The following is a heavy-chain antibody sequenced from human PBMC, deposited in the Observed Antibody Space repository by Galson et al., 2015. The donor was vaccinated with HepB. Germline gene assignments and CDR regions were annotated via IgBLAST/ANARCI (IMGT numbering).Heavy chain of an antibody. CDR2: INPNSGGT. Sequence: VKVSCKASGYTFTGYYMHWVRQAPGQGLEWMGWINPNSGGTNYAQKFQGRVTMTRDTSISTAYMELSRLRSDDTAVYYSARDHPERLRYFDWSIYGMDVWGQGTTVTVSS. D-gene: IGHD3-9*01. CDR1: GYTFTGYY. CDR3: ARDHPERLRYFDWSIYGMDV. J-gene: IGHJ6*02. V-gene: IGHV1-2*02.